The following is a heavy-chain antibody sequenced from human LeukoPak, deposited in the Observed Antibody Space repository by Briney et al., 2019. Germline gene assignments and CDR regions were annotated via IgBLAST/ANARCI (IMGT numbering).Heavy chain of an antibody. CDR2: FDHSGGVA. V-gene: IGHV3-23*01. Sequence: PGGSLRLSGPAFGFTFRSLARTGARQAPGKGWQWAPSFDHSGGVAYFADSVKGRFTISRDNSKNTLYLQMNSLRAEDAAIYYCAKSRDYDFWSGSPQGFDYWGQGTLVTVSS. CDR3: AKSRDYDFWSGSPQGFDY. CDR1: GFTFRSLA. D-gene: IGHD3-3*01. J-gene: IGHJ4*02.